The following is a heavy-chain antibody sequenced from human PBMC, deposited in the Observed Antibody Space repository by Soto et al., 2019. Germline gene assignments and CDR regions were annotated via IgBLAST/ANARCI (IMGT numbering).Heavy chain of an antibody. Sequence: ASVKVSCKASGYTFTGYYIHWVRQAPGQGLEWMGWINPNSGGTNYAQKFQGSVAMSRDTSISTAYMELNRLRSDDTAVYYCAREYSSSSSLDYWGQGTLVTVS. J-gene: IGHJ4*02. CDR2: INPNSGGT. V-gene: IGHV1-2*04. CDR1: GYTFTGYY. CDR3: AREYSSSSSLDY. D-gene: IGHD6-6*01.